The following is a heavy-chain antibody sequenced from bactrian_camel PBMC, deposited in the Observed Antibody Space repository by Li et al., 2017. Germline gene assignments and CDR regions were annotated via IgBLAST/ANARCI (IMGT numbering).Heavy chain of an antibody. CDR2: LWIGGATT. CDR1: TGTFRSAC. CDR3: AADQLYGTCRDVLEFPA. V-gene: IGHV3-3*01. Sequence: HVQLVESGGGSVQAGGSLRLSCAARTGTFRSACMGWIRQVSGKDREGVAVLWIGGATTTYADSVKGRFIITRDKAKDLVYLQMNGLQPEDTGVYYCAADQLYGTCRDVLEFPARGQGTQVTVS. D-gene: IGHD6*01. J-gene: IGHJ4*01.